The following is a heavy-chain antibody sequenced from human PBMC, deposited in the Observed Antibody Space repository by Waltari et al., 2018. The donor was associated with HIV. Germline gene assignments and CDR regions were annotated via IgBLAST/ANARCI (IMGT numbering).Heavy chain of an antibody. J-gene: IGHJ4*02. CDR1: ENAFSGSV. CDR2: IDTKTGSP. Sequence: QVQLQQSPSPLKKPGTPVKISCKSSENAFSGSVINWVRQAPGQGLEWIGLIDTKTGSPTYAQVFSGLLILSLDTSVTTSYLQIRALKTNDTATYYCAEGYGAFDFDYWGQGTLITVSP. CDR3: AEGYGAFDFDY. V-gene: IGHV7-4-1*01. D-gene: IGHD2-15*01.